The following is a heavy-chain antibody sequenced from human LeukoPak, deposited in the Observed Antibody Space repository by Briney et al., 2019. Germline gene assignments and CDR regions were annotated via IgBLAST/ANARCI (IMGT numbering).Heavy chain of an antibody. CDR2: MNPNSGNT. CDR3: ARDRYGDYAGVDYYYGMDV. CDR1: GYTFTSYD. V-gene: IGHV1-8*01. D-gene: IGHD4-17*01. Sequence: ASVKVSCKASGYTFTSYDINWVRQATGQGLEWMGWMNPNSGNTGYAQKLQGRVTMTTDTSTSTAYMELRSLRSDDTAVYYCARDRYGDYAGVDYYYGMDVWGQGTTVTVSS. J-gene: IGHJ6*02.